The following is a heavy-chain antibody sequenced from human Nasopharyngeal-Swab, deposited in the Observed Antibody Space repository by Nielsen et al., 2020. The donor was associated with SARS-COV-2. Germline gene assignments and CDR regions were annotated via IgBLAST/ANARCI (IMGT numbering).Heavy chain of an antibody. CDR1: GFTFSSYS. CDR3: AKDQHKGIAVAGTSFDY. CDR2: ISSSSSYI. Sequence: GGSLRLSCAASGFTFSSYSMNWVRQAPGKGLEWVSSISSSSSYIYYADSVKGRFTISRDNAKNSLYLQMNSLRAEDTAVYYCAKDQHKGIAVAGTSFDYWGQGTLVTVSS. V-gene: IGHV3-21*01. J-gene: IGHJ4*02. D-gene: IGHD6-19*01.